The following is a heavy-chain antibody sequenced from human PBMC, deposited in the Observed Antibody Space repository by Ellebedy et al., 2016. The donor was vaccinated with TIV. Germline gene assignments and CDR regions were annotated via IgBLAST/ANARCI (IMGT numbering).Heavy chain of an antibody. CDR1: GFTVSSNY. CDR2: IYSGGST. CDR3: ARSLDGRLGELSLDY. J-gene: IGHJ4*02. D-gene: IGHD3-10*01. V-gene: IGHV3-53*04. Sequence: PGGSLRLSCAASGFTVSSNYMSWVRQAPGKGLEWVSVIYSGGSTYYADSVKGRFTISRHNSKNTLYLQMNSLRAEETAVYYCARSLDGRLGELSLDYWGQGTLVTVSS.